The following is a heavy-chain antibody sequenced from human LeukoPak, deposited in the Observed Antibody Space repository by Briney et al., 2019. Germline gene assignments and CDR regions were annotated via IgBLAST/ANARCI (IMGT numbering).Heavy chain of an antibody. CDR1: GGTFSSYA. CDR3: ARADVLGIQLWPLDY. D-gene: IGHD5-18*01. CDR2: IIPILGIA. J-gene: IGHJ4*02. V-gene: IGHV1-69*04. Sequence: ASVKVSCKASGGTFSSYAISWVRQAPGQGLEWMGRIIPILGIANYAQKFQGRVTITADKSTSTAYMELSSLRSEDTTVYYCARADVLGIQLWPLDYWGQGTLVTVSS.